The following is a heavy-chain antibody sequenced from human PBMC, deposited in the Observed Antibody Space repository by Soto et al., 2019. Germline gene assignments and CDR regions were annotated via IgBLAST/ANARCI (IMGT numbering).Heavy chain of an antibody. D-gene: IGHD6-19*01. CDR3: ATSIKAVAGTIVAFDI. Sequence: GASVKVSCKASGYTFTSYGISWVRQAPGQGLEWMGWISAYNGNTIYAQKFQGRVTMTEDTSTDTAYMELSSLRSEDTAVYYCATSIKAVAGTIVAFDIWGQGTMVTVSS. CDR1: GYTFTSYG. V-gene: IGHV1-18*01. J-gene: IGHJ3*02. CDR2: ISAYNGNT.